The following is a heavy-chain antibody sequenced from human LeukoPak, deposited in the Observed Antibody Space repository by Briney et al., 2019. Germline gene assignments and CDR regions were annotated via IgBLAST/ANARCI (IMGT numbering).Heavy chain of an antibody. D-gene: IGHD2-15*01. CDR3: ARGGRLLVYFDY. J-gene: IGHJ4*02. CDR2: IIPIFGTA. CDR1: GGTFSSYA. V-gene: IGHV1-69*01. Sequence: ASVKVSCKASGGTFSSYAISWVRQAPGQGLEWMGGIIPIFGTANYAQKFQGRVTITADESTSTAYMELSSLRSEDTAVYYCARGGRLLVYFDYWGQGTLVIVSS.